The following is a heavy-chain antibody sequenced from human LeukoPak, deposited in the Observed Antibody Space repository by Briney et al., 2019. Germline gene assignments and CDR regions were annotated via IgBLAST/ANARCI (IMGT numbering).Heavy chain of an antibody. V-gene: IGHV3-48*01. CDR3: ARASGSSSGGWVYYYYMDV. D-gene: IGHD6-6*01. J-gene: IGHJ6*03. CDR2: ISSSSNTI. Sequence: GGSLRLSCAASGFTFRSYTMKGVRQAPGRGREWVSYISSSSNTIYYADSVKGRFTISRDNAKNSLYLQMNSLRADDTAVYYCARASGSSSGGWVYYYYMDVWGKGTTVTVSS. CDR1: GFTFRSYT.